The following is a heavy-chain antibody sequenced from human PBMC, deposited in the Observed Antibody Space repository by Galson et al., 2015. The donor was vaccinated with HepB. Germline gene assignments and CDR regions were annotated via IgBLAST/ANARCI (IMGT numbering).Heavy chain of an antibody. V-gene: IGHV3-74*01. CDR2: INSDASST. Sequence: LRLSCAASEFTISTYWMHWVRQAQGKGLVWVSRINSDASSTDYADSVRGRFTISRDNAKNTLYLQMNSLRAEDTAVYYCARDRNLYYYNSGGFLSWGRGTLVTVSS. D-gene: IGHD3-22*01. CDR3: ARDRNLYYYNSGGFLS. CDR1: EFTISTYW. J-gene: IGHJ4*02.